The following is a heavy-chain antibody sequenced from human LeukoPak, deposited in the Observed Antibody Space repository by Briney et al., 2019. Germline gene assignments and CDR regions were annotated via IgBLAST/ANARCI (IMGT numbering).Heavy chain of an antibody. Sequence: VALKISCKGSGYSFTTYCIAWVRPVPGKGPGWMGFHYLGESDTRYSPSFQGQVTISADKSISNAYLQWSSLKASDTAMYYCARGSSSAWILEDWGQGTLVTVSS. D-gene: IGHD6-19*01. V-gene: IGHV5-51*01. CDR3: ARGSSSAWILED. CDR2: HYLGESDT. CDR1: GYSFTTYC. J-gene: IGHJ4*02.